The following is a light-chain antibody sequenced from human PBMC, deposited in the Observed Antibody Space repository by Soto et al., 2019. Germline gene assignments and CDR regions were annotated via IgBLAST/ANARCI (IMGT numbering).Light chain of an antibody. CDR2: DAS. Sequence: DLQMTQSPSSLSASVGDRVIITCQASQDISNYLNWYQQKPGKAPKLLIYDASNLETGVPSRFSESGSGTDFTFTISSLQPEDIATYYCQQYDNLPFTFGPGTKVDIK. CDR3: QQYDNLPFT. CDR1: QDISNY. V-gene: IGKV1-33*01. J-gene: IGKJ3*01.